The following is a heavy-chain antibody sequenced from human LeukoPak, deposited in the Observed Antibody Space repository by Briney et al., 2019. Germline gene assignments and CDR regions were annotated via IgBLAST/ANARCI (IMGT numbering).Heavy chain of an antibody. J-gene: IGHJ5*02. CDR1: GYTFTGYY. V-gene: IGHV1-2*02. Sequence: AAVKVSCQASGYTFTGYYMHWVLPAPGQGVGWMGWIQPKSDGTNDPQNFQGRVTKTPDTSISTAYMELSRLRSDDTAVYYCARGSRIGVPAVSQVDPWGQGTLVTVSS. CDR3: ARGSRIGVPAVSQVDP. D-gene: IGHD2-2*01. CDR2: IQPKSDGT.